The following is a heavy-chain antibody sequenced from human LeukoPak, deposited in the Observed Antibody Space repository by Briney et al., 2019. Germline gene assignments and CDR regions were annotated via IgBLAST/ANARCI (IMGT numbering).Heavy chain of an antibody. D-gene: IGHD3-10*01. CDR1: DGSFSGYY. CDR3: ARGKIWTTMVRGDAHFDY. J-gene: IGHJ4*02. V-gene: IGHV4-34*01. CDR2: INHSGST. Sequence: SETLPLTCAVYDGSFSGYYWSWIRQPPGKGLEWIGEINHSGSTNYNPSLKSRVTISVDTSKNQFSLKLSSVTAADTAVYYCARGKIWTTMVRGDAHFDYWGQGTLVTVSS.